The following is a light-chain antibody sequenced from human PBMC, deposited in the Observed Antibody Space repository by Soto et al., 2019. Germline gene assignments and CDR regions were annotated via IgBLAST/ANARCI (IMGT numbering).Light chain of an antibody. Sequence: DIQMTQSPSTLSASVGDRVTIACRASQSISSYLAWYQRTPGKAPKLLIYDASNLETGVPSRFSGSGSVTEFALTISSLQPDDFATYYSQQYSSYPLTFCGGTKVEI. CDR3: QQYSSYPLT. CDR2: DAS. CDR1: QSISSY. J-gene: IGKJ4*01. V-gene: IGKV1-5*01.